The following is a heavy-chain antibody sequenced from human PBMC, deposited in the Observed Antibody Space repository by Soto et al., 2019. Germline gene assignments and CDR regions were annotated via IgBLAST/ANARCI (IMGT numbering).Heavy chain of an antibody. CDR2: IYYSGST. J-gene: IGHJ6*02. D-gene: IGHD4-4*01. CDR3: ARHLSFRLQGYYYYGMDV. V-gene: IGHV4-39*01. Sequence: SETLSLTCTLSGGSISSSSYYWVWISNPPGKGLEWIGSIYYSGSTYYNPSLKSRVTISVDTSKNQFSLKLSSVTAADTAVYYCARHLSFRLQGYYYYGMDVWGQGTTVT. CDR1: GGSISSSSYY.